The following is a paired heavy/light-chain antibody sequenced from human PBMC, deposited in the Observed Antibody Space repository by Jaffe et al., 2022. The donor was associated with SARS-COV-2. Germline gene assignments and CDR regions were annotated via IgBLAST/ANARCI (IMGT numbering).Light chain of an antibody. J-gene: IGKJ2*01. CDR3: HQSSTLPYT. V-gene: IGKV6-21*01. Sequence: EIVLTQSPDFQSVTPRERVTITCRASQSIGLTLHWYQQKPDQSPKLLIKYASQSFSGVPSRFSGSGSGTDFTLTINSLEAEDAATYYCHQSSTLPYTFGQGTKLEIK. CDR2: YAS. CDR1: QSIGLT.
Heavy chain of an antibody. J-gene: IGHJ5*02. D-gene: IGHD6-19*01. CDR3: TTTMRHSSGWNPFDP. CDR2: IRSKTDGETK. V-gene: IGHV3-15*01. Sequence: EVQLVESGGGLVKPGGSLRLSCAASGFTFGNAWMNWVRQAPGKGLEWVGRIRSKTDGETKEYAAPVKGRFTISRDDSKNTLYLEMNSLKTEDTAVYYCTTTMRHSSGWNPFDPWGQGTLVTVSS. CDR1: GFTFGNAW.